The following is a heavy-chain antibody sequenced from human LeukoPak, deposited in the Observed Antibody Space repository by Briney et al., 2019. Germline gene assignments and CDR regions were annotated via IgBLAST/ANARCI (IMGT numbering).Heavy chain of an antibody. CDR2: IYYSGST. D-gene: IGHD3-10*01. CDR3: ARDARYGSGSYPFFDY. V-gene: IGHV4-31*03. Sequence: SETLSLTCTVSGGSISSGGYYWSWIRQHPGKGLEGIGYIYYSGSTYYNPSLKSRVTISVDTSKNQFSLKLSSVTAADTAVYYCARDARYGSGSYPFFDYWGQRTLVTVSS. CDR1: GGSISSGGYY. J-gene: IGHJ4*02.